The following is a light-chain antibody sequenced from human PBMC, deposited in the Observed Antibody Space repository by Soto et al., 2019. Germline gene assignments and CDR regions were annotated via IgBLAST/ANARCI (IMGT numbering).Light chain of an antibody. J-gene: IGKJ2*01. CDR3: HQYGSSPLYS. Sequence: EIVLTQSPGTLSLSPGERATLSCRASQSVSSGYLAWYQQKPGQAPRLVIYNTSHRAAGIPDRFSGSGSETDFTLTISRLEPVDFAVYYCHQYGSSPLYSFGQGTNLEIK. CDR1: QSVSSGY. V-gene: IGKV3-20*01. CDR2: NTS.